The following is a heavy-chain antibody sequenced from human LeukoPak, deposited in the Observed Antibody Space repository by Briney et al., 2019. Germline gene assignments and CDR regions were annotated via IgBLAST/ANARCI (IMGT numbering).Heavy chain of an antibody. Sequence: PGGSLRLSCAASGFTFSSYAMSWVRQAPGKGLEWVSAISGSGGSTYYADSVKGRFTISRDNSKNTLYLQMNSLRAEDTAVYYCAKRGRIAAAGSRYYYGMDVWGQGTTVTVSS. CDR2: ISGSGGST. D-gene: IGHD6-13*01. J-gene: IGHJ6*02. V-gene: IGHV3-23*01. CDR3: AKRGRIAAAGSRYYYGMDV. CDR1: GFTFSSYA.